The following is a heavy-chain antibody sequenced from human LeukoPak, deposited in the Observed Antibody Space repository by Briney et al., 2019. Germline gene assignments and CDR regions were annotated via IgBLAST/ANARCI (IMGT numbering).Heavy chain of an antibody. V-gene: IGHV3-30-3*01. CDR2: ISYDGSNK. Sequence: GGSLRLSCAASGFTFSTYAMHWVRQAPGKGLGWVAVISYDGSNKYYADSVKGRFTISRDNSKDTLYLQMNSLRAEDTAVYYCARDPPRAAAGSYFDYWGQGTLVTVSS. J-gene: IGHJ4*02. D-gene: IGHD6-13*01. CDR3: ARDPPRAAAGSYFDY. CDR1: GFTFSTYA.